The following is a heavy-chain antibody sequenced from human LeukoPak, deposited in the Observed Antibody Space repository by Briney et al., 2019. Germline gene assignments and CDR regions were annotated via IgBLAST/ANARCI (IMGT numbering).Heavy chain of an antibody. V-gene: IGHV3-7*01. D-gene: IGHD2-15*01. CDR2: INQYESEK. CDR3: VKGYCSGGTCYRNGFDI. Sequence: GGSLRLSCAASGFTFSSNWMSWVRQAPGQGLEWVANINQYESEKYYVDSVKGRFTISRDNAKNSLYLQMNSLRAEDTALYYCVKGYCSGGTCYRNGFDIWGQGTMVPVSS. CDR1: GFTFSSNW. J-gene: IGHJ3*02.